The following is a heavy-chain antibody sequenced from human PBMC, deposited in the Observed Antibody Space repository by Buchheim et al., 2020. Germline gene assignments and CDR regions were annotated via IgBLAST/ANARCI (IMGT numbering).Heavy chain of an antibody. CDR3: AKDVRSEAAAMDS. J-gene: IGHJ4*02. CDR2: VSYDGDKK. D-gene: IGHD6-13*01. CDR1: GFTFNRNG. V-gene: IGHV3-30*18. Sequence: QVQLVESGGGVVQPGRSLRLSCAASGFTFNRNGMHWVRQAPGKGLEWVAVVSYDGDKKYYVDSVKGRFTISRDNYKNTVSLQMNSLRAEDTAVYYCAKDVRSEAAAMDSWGQGT.